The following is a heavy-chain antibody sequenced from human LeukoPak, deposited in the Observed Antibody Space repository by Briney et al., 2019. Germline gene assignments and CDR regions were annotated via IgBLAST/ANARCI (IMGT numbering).Heavy chain of an antibody. CDR3: ASTSGYCTNGVCYGSAYGAFDY. D-gene: IGHD2-8*01. V-gene: IGHV1-24*01. CDR1: GYTLTELS. CDR2: FDPEDGET. Sequence: ASVTVSCKVSGYTLTELSMHWVRQAPGKGLEWMGGFDPEDGETIYAQKFQGRVTITADESTSTAYMELSSLRSEDTAVYYCASTSGYCTNGVCYGSAYGAFDYWGQGTLVTVSS. J-gene: IGHJ4*02.